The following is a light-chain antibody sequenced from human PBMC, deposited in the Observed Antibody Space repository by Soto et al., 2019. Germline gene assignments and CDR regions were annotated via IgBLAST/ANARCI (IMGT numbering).Light chain of an antibody. V-gene: IGKV3-11*01. Sequence: EIVLKQSPATLSLSPGEKATRSSRAGQSVSSYLAWYQQKPGQAPMLLIYDASNRATGIPARFSGSGSGTDFTLTISSLEPEDFAVYYCQQRSNWPPLTFGGGTKVEIK. CDR3: QQRSNWPPLT. J-gene: IGKJ4*01. CDR1: QSVSSY. CDR2: DAS.